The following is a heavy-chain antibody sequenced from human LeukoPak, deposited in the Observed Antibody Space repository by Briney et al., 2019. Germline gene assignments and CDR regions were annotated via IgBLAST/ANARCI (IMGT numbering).Heavy chain of an antibody. D-gene: IGHD2-2*02. V-gene: IGHV1-69*04. Sequence: SVKVSCKASGGTFSSYAISWVRQAPGQGLEWMGRIIPILGIANYAQKFQGRVTITADKSTSTAYMELSSLRSEDTAVYYCARHQLLYGFSYNWFDPWGQGTLVTVSS. CDR3: ARHQLLYGFSYNWFDP. J-gene: IGHJ5*02. CDR2: IIPILGIA. CDR1: GGTFSSYA.